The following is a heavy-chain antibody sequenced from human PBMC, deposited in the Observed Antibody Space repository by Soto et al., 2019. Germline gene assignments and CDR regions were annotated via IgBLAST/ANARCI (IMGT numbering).Heavy chain of an antibody. J-gene: IGHJ4*02. V-gene: IGHV4-30-2*01. D-gene: IGHD3-22*01. CDR2: IYHSGST. Sequence: QLQLQESGSGLVKPSQTLSLTCAVSGGSISSGGYSWSWIRQPPGKGLEWIGYIYHSGSTYYNPSLKRRVTXXVXRXXNQFSLKLSSVTAADTAVYYCARNNYYDSSGDFDYWGQGTLVTVSS. CDR3: ARNNYYDSSGDFDY. CDR1: GGSISSGGYS.